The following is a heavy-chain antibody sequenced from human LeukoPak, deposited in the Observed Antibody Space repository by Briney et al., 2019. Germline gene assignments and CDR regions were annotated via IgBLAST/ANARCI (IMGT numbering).Heavy chain of an antibody. D-gene: IGHD6-19*01. V-gene: IGHV3-64*01. J-gene: IGHJ6*02. CDR2: ISSNGGST. Sequence: GGSLRLSCAASGFTFSSYAMHRVRQAPGKGLEYVSAISSNGGSTYYANSVKGRFTISRDNSKNTLYLQMGSLRAEDMAVYYCARETSSGWNYYYGMDVWGQGTTVTVSS. CDR3: ARETSSGWNYYYGMDV. CDR1: GFTFSSYA.